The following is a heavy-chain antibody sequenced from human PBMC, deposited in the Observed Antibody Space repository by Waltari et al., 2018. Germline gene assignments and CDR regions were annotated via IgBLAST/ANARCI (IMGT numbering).Heavy chain of an antibody. CDR1: GFSVGSDF. Sequence: EVQLVDSGGGLIQPGGSLRLSCAASGFSVGSDFMMWVRQAPGKGLEWVSMIHSAAGTFYADSVKGLFTISTDNSKNTLHLQMNSLRAEDTARYYCASRLTWGQGTLVTVSS. CDR3: ASRLT. J-gene: IGHJ5*02. CDR2: IHSAAGT. V-gene: IGHV3-53*01.